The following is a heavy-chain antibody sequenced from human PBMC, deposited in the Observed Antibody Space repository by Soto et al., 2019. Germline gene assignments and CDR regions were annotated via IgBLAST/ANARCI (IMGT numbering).Heavy chain of an antibody. D-gene: IGHD3-10*01. CDR3: ATSFGSGSRAFDF. CDR1: GDTFNFYT. J-gene: IGHJ4*02. CDR2: FNPILSFS. V-gene: IGHV1-69*02. Sequence: QVQLVQSGAEVKKPGSSVKVSCKASGDTFNFYTINWVRQATGLGLEWMGRFNPILSFSNSALKFQGRVTLTADKSTSTAYMVRSSLRSEDTAIYYCATSFGSGSRAFDFWGQGALVTVSS.